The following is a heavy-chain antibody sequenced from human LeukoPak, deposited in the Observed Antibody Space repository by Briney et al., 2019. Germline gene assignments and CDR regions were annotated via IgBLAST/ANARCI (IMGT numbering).Heavy chain of an antibody. CDR2: IYHSGST. J-gene: IGHJ4*02. CDR3: ARGPRHGDYPGV. Sequence: SETLSLTCAVSGGSISSGGYSWSWIRQPPGKGLEWIGYIYHSGSTYYNPSLKSRVTISVDRSKNQFSLKLSSVTAADTAVYYCARGPRHGDYPGVWGQGTLVTVSS. V-gene: IGHV4-30-2*01. CDR1: GGSISSGGYS. D-gene: IGHD4-17*01.